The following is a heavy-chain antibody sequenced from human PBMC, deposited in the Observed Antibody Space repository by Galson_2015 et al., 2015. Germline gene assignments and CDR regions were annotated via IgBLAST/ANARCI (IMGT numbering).Heavy chain of an antibody. V-gene: IGHV3-30-3*01. J-gene: IGHJ4*02. CDR1: GFTFSSYA. CDR3: ARDSTPYYDSSGYLDY. D-gene: IGHD3-22*01. CDR2: ISYDGSNK. Sequence: SLRLSCAASGFTFSSYAMHWVRQAPGKGLEWVAVISYDGSNKYYADSVKGRFTISRDNSKNTLYLQMNSLRAEDTAVYCCARDSTPYYDSSGYLDYWGQGTLVTVSS.